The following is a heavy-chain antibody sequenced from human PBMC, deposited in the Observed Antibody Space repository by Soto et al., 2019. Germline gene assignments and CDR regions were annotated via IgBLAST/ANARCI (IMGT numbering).Heavy chain of an antibody. D-gene: IGHD3-22*01. V-gene: IGHV4-31*03. CDR3: ARDVNDSSGSQGFDY. CDR1: GDSVSSNNYY. Sequence: NPSDTLSLTCTVIGDSVSSNNYYWSWIRQRPGKGLEWIGYIHYSGDSYDNPSLTSRITMSMDVSKNQFSLNLRSVTAADTAIYYCARDVNDSSGSQGFDYWGQGTLVTVSS. J-gene: IGHJ4*02. CDR2: IHYSGDS.